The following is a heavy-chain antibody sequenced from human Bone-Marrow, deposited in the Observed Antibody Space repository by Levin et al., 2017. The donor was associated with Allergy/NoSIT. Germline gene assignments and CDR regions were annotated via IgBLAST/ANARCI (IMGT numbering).Heavy chain of an antibody. Sequence: GASVKVSCKASGYTFTDYSMHWVRQAPGQRLEWMGWINGLNGNTKYSQKFQGRVTITRDTSASTAYMELSSLKSEDTAVYFCARDRDCSSPGCYANWDNYYYFYMDLWGKGTTVTVSS. CDR3: ARDRDCSSPGCYANWDNYYYFYMDL. CDR1: GYTFTDYS. J-gene: IGHJ6*03. V-gene: IGHV1-3*01. D-gene: IGHD2-2*01. CDR2: INGLNGNT.